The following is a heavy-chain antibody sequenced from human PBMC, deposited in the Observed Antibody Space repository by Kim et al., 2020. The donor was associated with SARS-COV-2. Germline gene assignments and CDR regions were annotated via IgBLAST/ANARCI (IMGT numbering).Heavy chain of an antibody. D-gene: IGHD3-10*01. V-gene: IGHV4-34*01. Sequence: SETLSLTCAVYTGSFSGHYCSWIRQPPGKGLEWIGEIHQSGRPNYNPSLKSRVTISIDTSKNQFSLKLSSVTAADTALYYCARGRAGVVPSLILGLGPHYDYFIMDVWGHGTTVTVSS. CDR2: IHQSGRP. J-gene: IGHJ6*02. CDR3: ARGRAGVVPSLILGLGPHYDYFIMDV. CDR1: TGSFSGHY.